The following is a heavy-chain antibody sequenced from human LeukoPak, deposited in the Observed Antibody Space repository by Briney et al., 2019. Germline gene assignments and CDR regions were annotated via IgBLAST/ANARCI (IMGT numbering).Heavy chain of an antibody. D-gene: IGHD3-10*01. CDR2: ISSSSSYL. V-gene: IGHV3-21*04. Sequence: GGSLRLSCAASGFTLSTYNMNWVRQAPGKGLEWVSSISSSSSYLFFADSVKGRFSISRDNTKNSLYLQMSGLRAEDTAVYYCARESTPLWFGELHNYYYYYYMDVWGKGTTVTISS. CDR1: GFTLSTYN. J-gene: IGHJ6*03. CDR3: ARESTPLWFGELHNYYYYYYMDV.